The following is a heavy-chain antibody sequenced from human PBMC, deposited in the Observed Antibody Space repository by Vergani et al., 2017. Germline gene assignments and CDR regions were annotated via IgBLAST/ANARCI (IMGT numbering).Heavy chain of an antibody. V-gene: IGHV3-23*01. Sequence: EVQLLESGGGLVQPGGSLRLTCTASEFTFSNYAMNWVRQAPGKGLEWVSGISGSGVSANYTDSVKGRCTISRDKSKNMLFLQMNNLRTEDTAIYYCAGDTHSWQRADRWGQGLLVSVSS. CDR2: ISGSGVSA. CDR1: EFTFSNYA. D-gene: IGHD6-13*01. CDR3: AGDTHSWQRADR. J-gene: IGHJ5*02.